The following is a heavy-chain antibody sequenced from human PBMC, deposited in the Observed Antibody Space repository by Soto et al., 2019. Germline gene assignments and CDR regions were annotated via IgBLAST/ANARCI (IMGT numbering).Heavy chain of an antibody. CDR2: VSGDGDST. J-gene: IGHJ5*02. Sequence: PGWSLRLSCSVSGFTFRTYAMHWVRQAPGKGLQYVAAVSGDGDSTYYADSVKGRFTVSRDNPKNLVFLQMTNLRPDDTATYYYLKDIQFDPCGTGTMVTVSS. V-gene: IGHV3-64D*06. CDR1: GFTFRTYA. CDR3: LKDIQFDP.